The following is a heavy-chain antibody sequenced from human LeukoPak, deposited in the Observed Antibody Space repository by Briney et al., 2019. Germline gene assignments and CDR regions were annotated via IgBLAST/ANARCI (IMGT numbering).Heavy chain of an antibody. V-gene: IGHV4-59*01. CDR3: ARDTRVVPAAKYYYYYGMDV. Sequence: SETLSLTCTVSGGSISSYYWSWIRQPPGKGLEWIGYIYYSVSTNYNPSLKSRVTISVDTSKNQFPLKLSSVTAADTAVYYCARDTRVVPAAKYYYYYGMDVWGQGTTVTVSS. D-gene: IGHD2-2*01. CDR1: GGSISSYY. J-gene: IGHJ6*02. CDR2: IYYSVST.